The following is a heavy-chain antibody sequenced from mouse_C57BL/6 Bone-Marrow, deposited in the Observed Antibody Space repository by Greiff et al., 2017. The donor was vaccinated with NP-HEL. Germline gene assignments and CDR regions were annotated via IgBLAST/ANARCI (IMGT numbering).Heavy chain of an antibody. CDR3: ARETAQATFWFAY. Sequence: EVMLVESGGGLVQPGGSLSLSCAASGFTFTDYYMSWVRQPPGKALEWLGFIRNKANGYTTEYSASVKGRFTISRDKSQSILYLQMNALRAEDSATYYCARETAQATFWFAYWGQGTLVTVSA. J-gene: IGHJ3*01. V-gene: IGHV7-3*01. CDR1: GFTFTDYY. D-gene: IGHD3-2*02. CDR2: IRNKANGYTT.